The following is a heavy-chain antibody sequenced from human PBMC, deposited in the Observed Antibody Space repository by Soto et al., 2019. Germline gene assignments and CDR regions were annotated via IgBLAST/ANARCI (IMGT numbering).Heavy chain of an antibody. CDR2: IKQDGSEK. J-gene: IGHJ6*01. V-gene: IGHV3-7*01. CDR1: FFTLSIYW. Sequence: WGFLRISCASSFFTLSIYWMSWVRQAPGKGLEWVANIKQDGSEKYYVDSVKGRFTISRDNAKNSLYLQMNSLRAEDTAVYYCARDLISSPYYYYGMDVWGQGTTVTVSS. D-gene: IGHD3-3*02. CDR3: ARDLISSPYYYYGMDV.